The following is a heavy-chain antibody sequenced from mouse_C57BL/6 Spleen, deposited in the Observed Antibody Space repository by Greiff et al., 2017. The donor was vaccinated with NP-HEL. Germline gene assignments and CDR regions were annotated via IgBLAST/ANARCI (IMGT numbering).Heavy chain of an antibody. D-gene: IGHD2-1*01. CDR1: GFTFSSYA. Sequence: EVKVEESGGGLVKPGGSLKLSCAASGFTFSSYAMSWVRQTPEKRLEWVATISDGGSYTYYPDNVKGRFTISRDNAKNNLYLQMSHLKSEDTAMYYCARGDYGNYVGYYFDYWGQGTTLTVSS. CDR3: ARGDYGNYVGYYFDY. CDR2: ISDGGSYT. J-gene: IGHJ2*01. V-gene: IGHV5-4*03.